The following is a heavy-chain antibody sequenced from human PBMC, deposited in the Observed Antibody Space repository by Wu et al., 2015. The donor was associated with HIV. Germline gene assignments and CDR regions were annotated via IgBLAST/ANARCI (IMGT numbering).Heavy chain of an antibody. J-gene: IGHJ4*02. V-gene: IGHV1-69*05. CDR2: FIPISGVA. Sequence: QVQLVQSGAEVKKPGSSVKVSCKASGVGFSNYAINWVRQVPGQGLEWMGDFIPISGVANYAQKFQGRVTISTDDSTSTAFMEMRSLRFEDTAVYFCARDMFPYWVRGVIITVWRATWGQGTRGHRLL. CDR3: ARDMFPYWVRGVIITVWRAT. CDR1: GVGFSNYA. D-gene: IGHD3-10*01.